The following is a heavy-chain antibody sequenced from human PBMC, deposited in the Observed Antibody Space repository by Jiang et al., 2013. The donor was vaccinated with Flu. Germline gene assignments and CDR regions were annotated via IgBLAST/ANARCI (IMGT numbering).Heavy chain of an antibody. Sequence: DSVKGRFTISRDNAKNSLYLQMNSLRAEGTALYYCAKDRSTYGDYVGGDAFDTWGQGTMVTVSS. J-gene: IGHJ3*02. V-gene: IGHV3-9*01. D-gene: IGHD4-17*01. CDR3: AKDRSTYGDYVGGDAFDT.